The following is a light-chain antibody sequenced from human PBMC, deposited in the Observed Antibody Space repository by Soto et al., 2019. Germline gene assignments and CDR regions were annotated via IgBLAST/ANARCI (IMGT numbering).Light chain of an antibody. Sequence: DIQMTQSPYTLSGSVGDRVTITCRASQTISSWLAWYQQKPGKAPKLLIYKASTLKSGVPSRFSGSGSGTEFTLTISSXQPDDFATYYCQHYNSYSDAFGQGTKVDIK. CDR1: QTISSW. V-gene: IGKV1-5*03. J-gene: IGKJ1*01. CDR2: KAS. CDR3: QHYNSYSDA.